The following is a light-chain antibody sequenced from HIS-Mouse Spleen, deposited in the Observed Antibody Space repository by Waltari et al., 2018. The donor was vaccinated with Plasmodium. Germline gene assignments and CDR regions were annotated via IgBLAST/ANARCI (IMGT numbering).Light chain of an antibody. CDR2: DVS. J-gene: IGLJ3*02. V-gene: IGLV2-14*03. CDR1: SSDVGGYNY. CDR3: SSYTSSSTYWV. Sequence: QSALTQPASVSGSPGQSITISCTGTSSDVGGYNYVSWYQQHPGKAPKLMIYDVSNRPSEVATRCDGSKSGNTASLTISGLQAEDEADYYCSSYTSSSTYWVFGGGTKLTVL.